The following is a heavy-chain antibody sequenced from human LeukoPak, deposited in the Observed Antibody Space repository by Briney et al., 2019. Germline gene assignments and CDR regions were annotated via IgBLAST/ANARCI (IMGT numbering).Heavy chain of an antibody. CDR1: GFTFSSYA. CDR2: ISGSGGST. D-gene: IGHD1-1*01. Sequence: PGGSLRLSCAASGFTFSSYAMSWVRQAPGKGLGWVSAISGSGGSTYYADSVKGRFTISRDNSKDTLYLQMNSLRAEDTAVYYCAKSRKNWNDRGAFDIWGQGTMVTVSS. J-gene: IGHJ3*02. V-gene: IGHV3-23*01. CDR3: AKSRKNWNDRGAFDI.